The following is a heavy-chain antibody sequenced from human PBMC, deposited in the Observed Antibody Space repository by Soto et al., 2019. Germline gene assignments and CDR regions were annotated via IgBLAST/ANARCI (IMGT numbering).Heavy chain of an antibody. J-gene: IGHJ4*02. D-gene: IGHD3-3*01. CDR2: INPSGGST. CDR1: GYTFTSYY. V-gene: IGHV1-46*03. Sequence: ASVKVSCKASGYTFTSYYMHWVRQAPGQGLEWMGIINPSGGSTSYAQKFQGRVTMTRDTSTGTVYMELSSLRSEDTAVYYCARGAPYDFWSGYLIPSFDYWGQGTLVTVSS. CDR3: ARGAPYDFWSGYLIPSFDY.